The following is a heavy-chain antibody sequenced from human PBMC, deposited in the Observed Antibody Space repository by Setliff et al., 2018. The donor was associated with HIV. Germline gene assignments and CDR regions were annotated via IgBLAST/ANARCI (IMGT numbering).Heavy chain of an antibody. CDR3: VAFLVSPVTTQDY. V-gene: IGHV4-34*01. D-gene: IGHD4-17*01. J-gene: IGHJ4*02. CDR1: GGSFSNYY. Sequence: SETLSLTCTGDGGSFSNYYTNWIRQPPGQGLEWIGELSPSGTTRPNPSLQSRVIISLDTSKKQFSLRLTSVTAADTAMYYGVAFLVSPVTTQDYWGQGTPVTVSS. CDR2: LSPSGTT.